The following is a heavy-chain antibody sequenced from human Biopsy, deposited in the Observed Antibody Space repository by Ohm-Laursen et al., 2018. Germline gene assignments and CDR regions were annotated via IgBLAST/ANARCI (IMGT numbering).Heavy chain of an antibody. D-gene: IGHD5-24*01. J-gene: IGHJ5*02. V-gene: IGHV4-59*01. CDR1: GGPLNSCY. CDR3: ARGGFGLDGYNSP. Sequence: SETLSLTCTVSGGPLNSCYWSWIRQPPGKGLEWIGYIYYSGIAANYNPSLKGRVTISVDTSKHQFSLRLTSATAADTAVYYCARGGFGLDGYNSPWGRGTLVIVSS. CDR2: IYYSGIA.